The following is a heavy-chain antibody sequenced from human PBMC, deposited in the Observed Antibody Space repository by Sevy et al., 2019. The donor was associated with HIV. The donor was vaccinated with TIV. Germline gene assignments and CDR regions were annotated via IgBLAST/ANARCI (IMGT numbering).Heavy chain of an antibody. D-gene: IGHD3-16*01. CDR2: INWNSGSI. CDR1: GFTFNDSA. Sequence: GGSLRLSCAASGFTFNDSAMYWVRQAPGKGLEWVSGINWNSGSIGYGDSVKDRFTISRDNAKNSLYLQMNSLRVEDTAFYYCAKGYDLDYWGQGTLVTVSS. CDR3: AKGYDLDY. V-gene: IGHV3-9*01. J-gene: IGHJ4*02.